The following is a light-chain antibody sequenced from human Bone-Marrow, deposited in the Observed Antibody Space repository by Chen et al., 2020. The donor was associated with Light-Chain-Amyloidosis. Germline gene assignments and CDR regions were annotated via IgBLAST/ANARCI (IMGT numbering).Light chain of an antibody. Sequence: EIVLTQSPGTLSLSPGEGANLFCRVSQTISSNYLTWYQKKFGQAPRLLIYCSTSRATGIPDRCTGSESGTDFTRAITRLEPEEFAMYCCQQYGTSPLTFGGGTKVEIK. J-gene: IGKJ4*01. CDR2: CST. CDR3: QQYGTSPLT. CDR1: QTISSNY. V-gene: IGKV3-20*01.